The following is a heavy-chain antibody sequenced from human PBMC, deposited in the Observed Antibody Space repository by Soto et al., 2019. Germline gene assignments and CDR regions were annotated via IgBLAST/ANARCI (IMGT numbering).Heavy chain of an antibody. CDR2: INHSGST. CDR1: GGSFSGYY. CDR3: ARGRSGYFDWLLFPFGDV. J-gene: IGHJ6*02. Sequence: SETLSLTCAVYGGSFSGYYWSWIRQPPGKGLEWIGEINHSGSTNYNPSLKSRGTISVDTSKNQFSLKMRSVTAADTAVYYCARGRSGYFDWLLFPFGDVWGQGTTVTFSS. V-gene: IGHV4-34*01. D-gene: IGHD3-9*01.